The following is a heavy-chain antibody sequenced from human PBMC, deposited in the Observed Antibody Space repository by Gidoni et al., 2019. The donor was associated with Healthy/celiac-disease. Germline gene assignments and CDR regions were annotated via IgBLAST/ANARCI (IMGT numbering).Heavy chain of an antibody. J-gene: IGHJ3*02. V-gene: IGHV2-26*01. CDR2: IFSNDEK. CDR1: GFSLSNARLG. CDR3: ARICLHYDYVWGSYRFPAFDI. Sequence: QVTLKESGPVLVKPTETLTLTCTVSGFSLSNARLGVSWIRQPPGKALEWLAHIFSNDEKSYSTSLKSRLTISKDTSKSQVVLTMTNMDPVDTATYYCARICLHYDYVWGSYRFPAFDIWGQGTMVTVSS. D-gene: IGHD3-16*02.